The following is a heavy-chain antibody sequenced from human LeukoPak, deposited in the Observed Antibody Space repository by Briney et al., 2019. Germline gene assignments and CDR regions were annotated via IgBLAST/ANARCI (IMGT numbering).Heavy chain of an antibody. V-gene: IGHV3-15*01. D-gene: IGHD2-21*01. CDR3: TTDPSSYSAPIDY. J-gene: IGHJ4*02. CDR1: GFVFSSYE. CDR2: IKSKPDGGTT. Sequence: GGSLRLSCAASGFVFSSYEMNWVRQAPGKGLEWVGRIKSKPDGGTTEYPAPVKGRFTISRDDSKNTLYLQMNSLKTEDTAVYYCTTDPSSYSAPIDYWGQGTLVTVSS.